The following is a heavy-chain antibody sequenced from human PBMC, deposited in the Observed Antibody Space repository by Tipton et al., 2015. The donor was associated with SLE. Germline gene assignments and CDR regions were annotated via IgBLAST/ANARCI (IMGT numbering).Heavy chain of an antibody. D-gene: IGHD7-27*01. CDR2: ISPDDSDT. CDR1: GYRFTNYW. V-gene: IGHV5-51*03. CDR3: ARLRPPLTGESTASWFFDY. Sequence: QLVQSGAEVKKPGESLKISCKGSGYRFTNYWIGWVRQMPGKGLEWMGIISPDDSDTRYSPSFQGHVSFSADKSISTAYLQTNRLKASDTAMYFCARLRPPLTGESTASWFFDYWGQGTLVTVSS. J-gene: IGHJ4*02.